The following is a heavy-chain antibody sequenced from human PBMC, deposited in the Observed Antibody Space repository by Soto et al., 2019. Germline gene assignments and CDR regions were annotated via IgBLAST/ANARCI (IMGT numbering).Heavy chain of an antibody. V-gene: IGHV1-46*01. CDR1: GYVFTDYF. Sequence: ASVKVSCKASGYVFTDYFMHWVRQAPREGLEWMGIINVSGGGTTNAQKFQGRVTMTRDTSTSTVYMELSSLRSEDTAVYYCVRRIGGYSNGLKFDHWGQGTPVTVSS. CDR3: VRRIGGYSNGLKFDH. J-gene: IGHJ4*02. CDR2: INVSGGGT. D-gene: IGHD5-18*01.